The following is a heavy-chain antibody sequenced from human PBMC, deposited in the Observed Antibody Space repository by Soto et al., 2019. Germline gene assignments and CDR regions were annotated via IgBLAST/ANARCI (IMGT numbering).Heavy chain of an antibody. CDR1: GFTFSSFG. D-gene: IGHD4-17*01. CDR3: ARGYGAYSAAFDI. V-gene: IGHV3-33*01. J-gene: IGHJ3*02. CDR2: IWYDGSKE. Sequence: QVQLVESGGGVIQHGRSLRLSCAASGFTFSSFGMHWVRQAPGKGLEWVAVIWYDGSKEYYADSVKGRFTISRDDSKSTLYLQMNSLRAEDMAVYYCARGYGAYSAAFDIWGQGTMVTVPS.